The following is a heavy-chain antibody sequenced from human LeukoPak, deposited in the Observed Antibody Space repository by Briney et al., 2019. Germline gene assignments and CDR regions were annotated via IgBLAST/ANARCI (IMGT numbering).Heavy chain of an antibody. CDR1: GGTFSSYA. D-gene: IGHD5-18*01. CDR3: ARDSGVDTYFDY. V-gene: IGHV1-69*05. J-gene: IGHJ4*02. CDR2: IIPIFGTA. Sequence: ASVKVSRKPSGGTFSSYAISWVRQAPGQGLEWMGGIIPIFGTANYAQKFQGRVTITTDESTSTAYMELSSLRSEDTAVYYCARDSGVDTYFDYWGQGTLVTVSS.